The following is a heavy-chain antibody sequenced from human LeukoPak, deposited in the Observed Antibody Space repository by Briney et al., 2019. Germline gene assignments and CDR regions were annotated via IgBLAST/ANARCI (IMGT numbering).Heavy chain of an antibody. Sequence: SETLSLTCAVYGGSLSGYYWSWIRQPPGKGLEWIGEINHSGSTNYNPSLKSRVTISVDTSKNQFSLKLSSVTAADTAVYYCTSQQLLYYFDYWGQGTLVTVSS. V-gene: IGHV4-34*01. CDR1: GGSLSGYY. CDR3: TSQQLLYYFDY. J-gene: IGHJ4*02. D-gene: IGHD6-13*01. CDR2: INHSGST.